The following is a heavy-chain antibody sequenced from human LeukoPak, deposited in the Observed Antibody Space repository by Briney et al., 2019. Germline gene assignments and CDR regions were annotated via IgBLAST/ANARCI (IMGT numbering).Heavy chain of an antibody. Sequence: GGSLKLSCAASGFTFSSYGMHWVRQAPGKGLEWVAVISYDGSNKYYADSVKGRFTISRDNSKNTLYLQMNSLRAEDTAVYYCAKSWLRRLIDYWGQGTLVTVSS. CDR3: AKSWLRRLIDY. CDR2: ISYDGSNK. D-gene: IGHD5-12*01. J-gene: IGHJ4*02. V-gene: IGHV3-30*18. CDR1: GFTFSSYG.